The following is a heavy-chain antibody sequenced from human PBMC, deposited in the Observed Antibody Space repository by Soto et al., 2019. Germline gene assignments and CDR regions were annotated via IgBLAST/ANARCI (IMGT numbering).Heavy chain of an antibody. J-gene: IGHJ4*02. D-gene: IGHD5-12*01. V-gene: IGHV3-30*18. Sequence: QVHLVESGGGVVQPGRSLRLSCEASGFTFSSYGMHWVRQAPGKGLEWVAFVSYEGSNKYYADSVKGRFTISKDNSKNTLNLQMNSLRAEYTAVYYCAKEKRHSGYIIDYWGQGTVVTVSS. CDR3: AKEKRHSGYIIDY. CDR1: GFTFSSYG. CDR2: VSYEGSNK.